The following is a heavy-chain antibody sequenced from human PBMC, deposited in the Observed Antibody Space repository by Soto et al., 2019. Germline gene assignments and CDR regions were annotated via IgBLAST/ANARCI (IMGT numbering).Heavy chain of an antibody. D-gene: IGHD3-3*01. V-gene: IGHV4-39*01. CDR1: GGSISSSSYY. Sequence: QLQLQESGPGLVKPSETLSLTCTVSGGSISSSSYYWGWIRQPPGQGLAWIGSIYYSGSTYYNPSLKSRVTISVDTSKNQFSLKVSSVTAADTAVYYCARQSGYYQWFDPWGQGTLVTVSS. CDR3: ARQSGYYQWFDP. CDR2: IYYSGST. J-gene: IGHJ5*02.